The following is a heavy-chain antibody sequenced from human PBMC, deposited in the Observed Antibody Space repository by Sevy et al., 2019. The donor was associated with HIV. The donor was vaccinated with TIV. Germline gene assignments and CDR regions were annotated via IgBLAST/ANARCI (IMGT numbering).Heavy chain of an antibody. D-gene: IGHD3-3*01. CDR3: AKTLDRITIFGVVSLDY. CDR2: ISGSGGST. CDR1: GFTFSSYA. V-gene: IGHV3-23*01. Sequence: GGYLRLSCAASGFTFSSYAMSWVRQAPGKGLEWVSAISGSGGSTYYADSVKGRFTISRDNSKSTLYLQMNSLRAEDTAVYYCAKTLDRITIFGVVSLDYWGQGTLVTVSS. J-gene: IGHJ4*02.